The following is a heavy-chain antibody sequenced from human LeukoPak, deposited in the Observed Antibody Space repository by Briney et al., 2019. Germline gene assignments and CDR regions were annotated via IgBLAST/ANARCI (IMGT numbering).Heavy chain of an antibody. D-gene: IGHD6-6*01. CDR2: IYYSGST. CDR1: GGSISSSSYY. CDR3: ARGLGSIAARKYDGDSRENWFDP. V-gene: IGHV4-39*07. Sequence: SETLSLTCTVSGGSISSSSYYWGWIRQPPGKGLEWIGSIYYSGSTYYNPSLKSRVTISVDTSKNQFSLKLSSVTAADTAVYYCARGLGSIAARKYDGDSRENWFDPWGQGTLVTVSS. J-gene: IGHJ5*02.